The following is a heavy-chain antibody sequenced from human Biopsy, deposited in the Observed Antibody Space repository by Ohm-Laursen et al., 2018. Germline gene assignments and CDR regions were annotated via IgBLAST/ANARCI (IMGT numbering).Heavy chain of an antibody. CDR2: INPSGGT. J-gene: IGHJ6*02. Sequence: SETLSLTCAVYDGSFSGYYWSWLRQSPGTGLEWIGEINPSGGTNYNPSLAGRVSISLYTSKIHLALKLSSVTAADTAVYYCASVAGPRTDYYYSNMDVWGRGTTVTVSS. D-gene: IGHD2-2*01. V-gene: IGHV4-34*01. CDR1: DGSFSGYY. CDR3: ASVAGPRTDYYYSNMDV.